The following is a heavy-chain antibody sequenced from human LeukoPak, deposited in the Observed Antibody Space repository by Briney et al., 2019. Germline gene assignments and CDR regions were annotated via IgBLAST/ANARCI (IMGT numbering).Heavy chain of an antibody. CDR3: TRSPPPGATAYGVVDL. CDR1: GGAFSASY. J-gene: IGHJ4*02. D-gene: IGHD3-3*01. V-gene: IGHV4-34*01. CDR2: INHSGST. Sequence: SETLSLTCAVYGGAFSASYWSWIRQPPNKGLEWIGEINHSGSTKYNPSLKSRVTISIDASKNQFSLKLRSMTAADTAVYYCTRSPPPGATAYGVVDLWGQGTLVTVSS.